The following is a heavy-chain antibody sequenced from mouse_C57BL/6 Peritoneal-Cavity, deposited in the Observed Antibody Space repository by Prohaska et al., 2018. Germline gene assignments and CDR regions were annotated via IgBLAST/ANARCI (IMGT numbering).Heavy chain of an antibody. J-gene: IGHJ3*01. Sequence: QVQLQQPGTDLVKPGPSLTLSCKASGYTFPSYWLQWVKQRPGQGLEWIGVIDPSDSYTNYNQKFKGKATLTVDTSSSTAYMQLSSLTSEDSAVYYCATLVFAYWGQGTLVTVSA. D-gene: IGHD2-10*02. CDR1: GYTFPSYW. CDR3: ATLVFAY. CDR2: IDPSDSYT. V-gene: IGHV1-50*01.